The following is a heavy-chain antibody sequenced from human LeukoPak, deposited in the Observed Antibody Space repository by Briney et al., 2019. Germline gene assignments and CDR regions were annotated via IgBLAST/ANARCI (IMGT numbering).Heavy chain of an antibody. J-gene: IGHJ6*03. CDR3: ARARTITIFGVVIMSGGYYMDV. Sequence: VASVKVSCKASGYTFTSDDINWVRQATGQGLEWMGWMNRNSGNTGYAQKFQGRVTMTRNTSISTAYMELSSLRSEDTAMYYCARARTITIFGVVIMSGGYYMDVWVKGTTVTVSS. CDR1: GYTFTSDD. D-gene: IGHD3-3*01. CDR2: MNRNSGNT. V-gene: IGHV1-8*01.